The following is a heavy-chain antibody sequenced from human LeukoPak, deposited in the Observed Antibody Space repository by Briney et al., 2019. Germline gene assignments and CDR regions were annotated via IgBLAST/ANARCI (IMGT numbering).Heavy chain of an antibody. CDR2: IIPIFGTA. CDR1: GGTFSSYA. D-gene: IGHD3-3*01. V-gene: IGHV1-69*13. CDR3: ARGIFGVATLAEYFQH. Sequence: SVKVSCKASGGTFSSYAISWVRQAPGQGLEWMGGIIPIFGTANYAQKFQGRVTITADESTSTAYMELSSLRSEDTAVYYCARGIFGVATLAEYFQHWGQGTLVTVSS. J-gene: IGHJ1*01.